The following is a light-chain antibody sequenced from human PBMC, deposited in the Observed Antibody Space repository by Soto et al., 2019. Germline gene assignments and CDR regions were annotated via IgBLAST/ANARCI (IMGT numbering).Light chain of an antibody. Sequence: EIVSTQSPGTLSLPPRERASFSARASQSVSSSYIAWYQQKRGQAPRRLIYDASNRATGIPARFSGSGSGTDFTLTISSLEPEDFAVYYCQQRSNWFTFGQGTRLEI. J-gene: IGKJ5*01. CDR2: DAS. CDR3: QQRSNWFT. V-gene: IGKV3-11*01. CDR1: QSVSSSY.